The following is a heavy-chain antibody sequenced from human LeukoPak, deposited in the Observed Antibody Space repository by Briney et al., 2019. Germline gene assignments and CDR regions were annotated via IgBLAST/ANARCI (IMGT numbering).Heavy chain of an antibody. J-gene: IGHJ3*02. D-gene: IGHD3-10*01. V-gene: IGHV1-2*02. CDR2: INPNSGGT. CDR3: ARDGDYSDAFDI. CDR1: GYTFTGYY. Sequence: ASVKVFCKASGYTFTGYYMHWVRQAPGQGLEWMGWINPNSGGTNYAQKFQGRVTMTRDTSISTAYMELSRLRSDDTAVYYCARDGDYSDAFDIWGQGTMVTVSS.